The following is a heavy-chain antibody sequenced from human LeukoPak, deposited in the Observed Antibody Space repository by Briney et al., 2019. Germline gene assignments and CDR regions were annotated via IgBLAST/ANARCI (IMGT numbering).Heavy chain of an antibody. CDR3: ARDIGIAAAGTTDY. D-gene: IGHD6-13*01. CDR1: GYTFTGYY. J-gene: IGHJ4*02. CDR2: INPNSGGT. Sequence: GASVKLSCKASGYTFTGYYMHWGRQAPGQGLEWMGWINPNSGGTNYAQKFQGRVTMTRDTSISTAYMELSRLRSDDTAVYYCARDIGIAAAGTTDYWGQGTLVSVSS. V-gene: IGHV1-2*02.